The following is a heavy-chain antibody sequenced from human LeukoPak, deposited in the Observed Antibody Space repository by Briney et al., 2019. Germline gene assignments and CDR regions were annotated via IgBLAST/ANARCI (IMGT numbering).Heavy chain of an antibody. D-gene: IGHD3-22*01. CDR3: AKTYYYDSSGYYYLDY. Sequence: PGGSLRLSCAASGFTFSSYGMHWVRQAPGKGLEWVAVISYDGSNKYYADSVKGRFTISRDNSKNTLYLQMNSLRAEDTAVYYCAKTYYYDSSGYYYLDYWGQGTLVTVSS. CDR1: GFTFSSYG. J-gene: IGHJ4*02. V-gene: IGHV3-30*18. CDR2: ISYDGSNK.